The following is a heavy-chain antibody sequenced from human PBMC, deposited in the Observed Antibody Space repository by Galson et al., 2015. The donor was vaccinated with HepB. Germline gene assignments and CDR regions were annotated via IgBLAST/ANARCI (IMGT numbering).Heavy chain of an antibody. D-gene: IGHD6-13*01. V-gene: IGHV3-11*06. CDR1: GFTFSDYY. Sequence: SLRLSCAASGFTFSDYYMSWIRQAPGKGLEWVSYISSSSSYTNYADSVKGRFTISRDNAKNSLYLQMNSLRAEDTAVYYCARRVRYGSRRLLHDAFDIWGQGTIVTVSS. J-gene: IGHJ3*02. CDR2: ISSSSSYT. CDR3: ARRVRYGSRRLLHDAFDI.